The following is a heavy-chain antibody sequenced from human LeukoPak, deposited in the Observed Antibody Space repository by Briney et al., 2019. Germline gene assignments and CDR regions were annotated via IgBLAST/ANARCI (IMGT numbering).Heavy chain of an antibody. Sequence: GGSLRLSCAASGFTFSSYAMHWVRQAPGKGLEWVAVISYDGSNKYYADSVKGRFTISRDNSKNTLYLQMNSLRAEDTAVYYCARDTTYYYDSSGRKFDYWGQGTLVTVSA. CDR2: ISYDGSNK. D-gene: IGHD3-22*01. CDR3: ARDTTYYYDSSGRKFDY. V-gene: IGHV3-30*04. J-gene: IGHJ4*02. CDR1: GFTFSSYA.